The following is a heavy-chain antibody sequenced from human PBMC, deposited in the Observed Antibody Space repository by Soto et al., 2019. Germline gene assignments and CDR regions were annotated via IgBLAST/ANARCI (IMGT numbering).Heavy chain of an antibody. CDR3: AREGGYSYGERVYFDY. CDR1: GFTFSSYA. CDR2: ISYDGSNK. J-gene: IGHJ4*02. V-gene: IGHV3-30-3*01. Sequence: PGGSLRLSCAASGFTFSSYAMHWVRQAPGKGLEWVAVISYDGSNKYYADSVKGRFTISRDNSKNTLYLQMNSLRAEDTAVYYCAREGGYSYGERVYFDYWGQGTLVTVSS. D-gene: IGHD5-18*01.